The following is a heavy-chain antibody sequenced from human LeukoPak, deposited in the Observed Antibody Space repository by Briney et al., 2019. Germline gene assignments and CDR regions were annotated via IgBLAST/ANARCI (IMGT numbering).Heavy chain of an antibody. CDR1: GYSISSGYY. CDR2: IYYSGST. V-gene: IGHV4-38-2*02. CDR3: ARDRPRLRGYSYGYYYYMDV. Sequence: SETLSLTCTVSGYSISSGYYWGWIRQPPGKGPEWIGSIYYSGSTYYNPSLKSRVTISVDTSKNQFSLKLSSVTAADTAVYYCARDRPRLRGYSYGYYYYMDVWGKGTTVTVSS. J-gene: IGHJ6*03. D-gene: IGHD5-18*01.